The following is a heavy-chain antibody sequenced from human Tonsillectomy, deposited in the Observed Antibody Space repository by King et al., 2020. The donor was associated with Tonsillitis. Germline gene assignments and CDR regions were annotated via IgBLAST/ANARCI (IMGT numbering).Heavy chain of an antibody. CDR2: IKQDGSEK. V-gene: IGHV3-7*01. CDR3: ARDALTDSSGYYYSAFDY. CDR1: GFTFSSYW. D-gene: IGHD3-22*01. J-gene: IGHJ4*02. Sequence: QLVQSGGGLVQPGGSLRLSCAASGFTFSSYWMSWVRQAPGKGLEWVANIKQDGSEKYYVDSVKARFTISRDNAKNSLYLQMNSLRAEDTAVYYCARDALTDSSGYYYSAFDYWGQGTLVTVSS.